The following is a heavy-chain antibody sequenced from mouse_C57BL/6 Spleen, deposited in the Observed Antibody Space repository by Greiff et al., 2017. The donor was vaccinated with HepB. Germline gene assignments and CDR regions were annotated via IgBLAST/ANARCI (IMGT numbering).Heavy chain of an antibody. CDR1: GYTFTSYW. V-gene: IGHV1-59*01. CDR2: IDPSDSYT. Sequence: QVQLKQPGAELVRPGTSVKLSCKASGYTFTSYWMHWVKQRPGQGLEWIGVIDPSDSYTNYNQKFKGKATLTVDTSSSTAYMQLSSLTSEDSAVYYCARYGYYEASYFDYWGQGTTLTVSS. CDR3: ARYGYYEASYFDY. J-gene: IGHJ2*01. D-gene: IGHD2-3*01.